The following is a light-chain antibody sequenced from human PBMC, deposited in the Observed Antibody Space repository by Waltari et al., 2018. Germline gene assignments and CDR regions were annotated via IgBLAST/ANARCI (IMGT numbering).Light chain of an antibody. Sequence: QSALTQPASVSGSPGQSITISCTGTSSDVGGYNFVSWYQQHPGKAPKLMIYEVTNRPSGVSYRFSGSKSGNTASLTISGLQVEDEADYYCTSYTSTSTLVFG. CDR1: SSDVGGYNF. CDR2: EVT. J-gene: IGLJ2*01. V-gene: IGLV2-14*01. CDR3: TSYTSTSTLV.